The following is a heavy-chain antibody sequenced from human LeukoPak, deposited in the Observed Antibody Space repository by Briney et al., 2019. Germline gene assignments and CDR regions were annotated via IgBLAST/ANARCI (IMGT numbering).Heavy chain of an antibody. D-gene: IGHD5-18*01. CDR2: ISSNGGST. J-gene: IGHJ3*02. V-gene: IGHV3-64*01. Sequence: PGGSLRLSCAASGFTFSSYAMHWVRQAPGKGLEYVSAISSNGGSTYYANSVKGRFTISRDNSKNTLYLQMGSLRAEDMAVYYCARGKDTVDTADAFDIWGQGTMVTVSS. CDR3: ARGKDTVDTADAFDI. CDR1: GFTFSSYA.